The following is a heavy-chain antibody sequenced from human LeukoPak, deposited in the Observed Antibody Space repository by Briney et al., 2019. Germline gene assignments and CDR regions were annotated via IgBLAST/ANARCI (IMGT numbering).Heavy chain of an antibody. CDR3: AKRPSPYYGMDV. CDR2: ISGSGGST. J-gene: IGHJ6*02. CDR1: GFTFGDYA. Sequence: GRSLRLSCTASGFTFGDYAMSWVRQAPGKGLEWVSAISGSGGSTYYADSVKGRFTISRDNSKNTLYLQMNSLRAEDTAVYYCAKRPSPYYGMDVWGQGTTVTVSS. V-gene: IGHV3-23*01.